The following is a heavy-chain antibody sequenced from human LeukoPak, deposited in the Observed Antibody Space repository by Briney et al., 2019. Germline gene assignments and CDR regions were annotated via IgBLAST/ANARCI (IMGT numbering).Heavy chain of an antibody. CDR2: IIPIFGTA. V-gene: IGHV1-69*01. CDR1: GGTFSSYA. Sequence: ASVKVSCKASGGTFSSYAISRVRQAPGQGLEWMGGIIPIFGTANYAQKFQGRVTITADESTSTAYMELSSLRSEDTAVYYCARDRHYGGKVGWFDPWGQGTLVTVSS. CDR3: ARDRHYGGKVGWFDP. J-gene: IGHJ5*02. D-gene: IGHD4-23*01.